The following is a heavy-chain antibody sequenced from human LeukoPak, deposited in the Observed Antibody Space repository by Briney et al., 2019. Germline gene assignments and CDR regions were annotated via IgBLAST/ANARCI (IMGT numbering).Heavy chain of an antibody. D-gene: IGHD5-18*01. Sequence: SETLSLTCTVSGGSISSYYWSWIRQPPGKGLEWIGYIYYSGSTNYNPSLKSRVTISVDTSKNQFSLKLSSVTAADTAVYYCARDPGVFVGYSYRYRVGYYFDYWGQGTPVTVSS. CDR2: IYYSGST. CDR1: GGSISSYY. CDR3: ARDPGVFVGYSYRYRVGYYFDY. J-gene: IGHJ4*02. V-gene: IGHV4-59*01.